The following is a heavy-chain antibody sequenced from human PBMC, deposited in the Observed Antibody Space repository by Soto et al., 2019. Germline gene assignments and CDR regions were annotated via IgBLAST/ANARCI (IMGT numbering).Heavy chain of an antibody. V-gene: IGHV3-23*01. J-gene: IGHJ3*01. CDR2: ISGSADGT. CDR3: AKDTVGGYSFWSGYYSDGLDV. Sequence: EVKLLESGGGLAQPGGSLRLSCVGSGFTFDSYAISWVRQAPGERLQWIAAISGSADGTDYAHSVRGRFTIPRDNAKKTVHLQMDSLRVEDTAVYFCAKDTVGGYSFWSGYYSDGLDVWGQGTLVSVS. CDR1: GFTFDSYA. D-gene: IGHD3-3*01.